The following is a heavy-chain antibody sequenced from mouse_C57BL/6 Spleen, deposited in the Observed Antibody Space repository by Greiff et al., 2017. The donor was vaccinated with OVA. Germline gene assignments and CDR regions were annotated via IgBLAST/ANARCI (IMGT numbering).Heavy chain of an antibody. Sequence: EVKLQQSGPELVKPGASVKISCKASGYSFTGYYMHWVKQSSEKSLEWIGEINPSTGGTSYNQKFKGKATLTVDKSSSTAYMQLKSLTSEDSAVYYCARGRGSSPFAYWGQGTLVTVSA. CDR1: GYSFTGYY. V-gene: IGHV1-43*01. D-gene: IGHD1-1*01. CDR2: INPSTGGT. J-gene: IGHJ3*01. CDR3: ARGRGSSPFAY.